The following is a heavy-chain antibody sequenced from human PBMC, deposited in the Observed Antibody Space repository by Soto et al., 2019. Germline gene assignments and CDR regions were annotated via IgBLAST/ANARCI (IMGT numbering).Heavy chain of an antibody. CDR3: RRSSRYSTDV. D-gene: IGHD6-13*01. J-gene: IGHJ6*02. Sequence: PSETLSLNCTVSGDSTRSSSYWGWIRQSPGKGLEWIGSIYSTGNTYYNPSLNSQVTISVDTSKNQFSLNVISVTAADTAVYYCRRSSRYSTDVWGQGTTVTVS. CDR2: IYSTGNT. CDR1: GDSTRSSSY. V-gene: IGHV4-39*01.